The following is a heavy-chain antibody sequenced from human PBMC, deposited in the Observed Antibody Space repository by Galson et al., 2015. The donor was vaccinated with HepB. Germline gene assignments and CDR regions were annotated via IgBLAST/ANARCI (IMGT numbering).Heavy chain of an antibody. D-gene: IGHD6-13*01. CDR2: IYSGGST. V-gene: IGHV3-53*01. CDR3: ARDQSRGFHWYFDL. CDR1: GLSVSSNY. Sequence: SLRLSCAASGLSVSSNYMSWVRQAPGKGLEWVSVIYSGGSTYDADSVKGRFTISRDNSKNTLYLQMNSLRVEDTAVYYCARDQSRGFHWYFDLWGRGTLVTVSS. J-gene: IGHJ2*01.